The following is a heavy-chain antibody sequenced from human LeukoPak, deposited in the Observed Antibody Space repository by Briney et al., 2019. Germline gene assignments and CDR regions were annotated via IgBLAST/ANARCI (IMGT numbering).Heavy chain of an antibody. CDR3: ARVRAYYYDSSGYIDY. J-gene: IGHJ4*02. V-gene: IGHV3-11*01. CDR2: ISSSGSTL. D-gene: IGHD3-22*01. CDR1: GFTFSDYY. Sequence: GGSLRLSCAASGFTFSDYYMSWIRQAPGKGLEWVSYISSSGSTLYYADSVKGRFTISRDNAKNSLYLQMNSLRAEDTAVYYCARVRAYYYDSSGYIDYWGQGTLVTVSS.